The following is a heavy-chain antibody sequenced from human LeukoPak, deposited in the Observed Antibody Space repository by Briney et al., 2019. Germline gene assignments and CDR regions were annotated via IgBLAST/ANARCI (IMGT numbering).Heavy chain of an antibody. Sequence: ASVKVSCKASGYTFTSYYMHWVRQAPGQGLEWMGIINPSGGSTSYAQKFQGRVTMTRDTSTSTVYVELSSLRSEDTAVYYCAADFWSGSRWNYYYYYMDVWGKGTTVTVSS. CDR2: INPSGGST. V-gene: IGHV1-46*01. J-gene: IGHJ6*03. D-gene: IGHD3-3*01. CDR3: AADFWSGSRWNYYYYYMDV. CDR1: GYTFTSYY.